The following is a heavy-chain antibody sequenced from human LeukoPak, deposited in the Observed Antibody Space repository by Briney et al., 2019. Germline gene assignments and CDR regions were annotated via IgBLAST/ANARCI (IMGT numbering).Heavy chain of an antibody. D-gene: IGHD6-6*01. Sequence: PGGSLRLSCATSGFTFSNYWMHWVRQAPGKGLVWVARIDSVGSTTAYADSVKGRFTISRDNAKNTLYLQMNSLRAEDTAVYYCARHTAFVLFDYWGQGTLVSVSS. V-gene: IGHV3-74*01. CDR3: ARHTAFVLFDY. CDR2: IDSVGSTT. CDR1: GFTFSNYW. J-gene: IGHJ4*02.